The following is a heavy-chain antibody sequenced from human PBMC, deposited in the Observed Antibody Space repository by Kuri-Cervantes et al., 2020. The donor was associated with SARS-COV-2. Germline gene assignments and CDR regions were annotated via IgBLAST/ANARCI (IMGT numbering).Heavy chain of an antibody. J-gene: IGHJ4*02. V-gene: IGHV1-69*13. Sequence: SVKVSCKASGGTFINYAITWLRQAPGQGFEWMGRIIPMYDATDFAQKFQGRVTINADESTRTAYMELSSLSSEDTAVYYCARVDSTLVMSFDYYYFDCWGQGTLVTVSS. D-gene: IGHD5-12*01. CDR3: ARVDSTLVMSFDYYYFDC. CDR2: IIPMYDAT. CDR1: GGTFINYA.